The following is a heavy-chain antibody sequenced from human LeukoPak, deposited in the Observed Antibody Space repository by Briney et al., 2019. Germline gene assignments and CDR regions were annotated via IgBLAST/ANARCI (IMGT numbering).Heavy chain of an antibody. D-gene: IGHD2-21*02. Sequence: PSETLSLTCTVSGGSVSSGSYYWSWIRQPPGKGLEWIGYIYYSGSTNYNPSLKSRVTISVDTSKNQFSLKLSSVTAADTAVYYCARAAGTAVFDYWGQGTLVTVSS. J-gene: IGHJ4*02. CDR3: ARAAGTAVFDY. CDR1: GGSVSSGSYY. CDR2: IYYSGST. V-gene: IGHV4-61*01.